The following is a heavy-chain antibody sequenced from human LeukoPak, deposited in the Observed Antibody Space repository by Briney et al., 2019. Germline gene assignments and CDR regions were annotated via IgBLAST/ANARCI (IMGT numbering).Heavy chain of an antibody. Sequence: ASVKLSCKASGYTFTSYDINWVRQATGQGLEWMGWMNPNSGNTGYSQKFQGRVTITRNTSISTAYMELSSLRSEDTAVYYCARSGYYYDSSGYYQMDYWGQGTLVTVSS. V-gene: IGHV1-8*03. CDR2: MNPNSGNT. D-gene: IGHD3-22*01. CDR1: GYTFTSYD. CDR3: ARSGYYYDSSGYYQMDY. J-gene: IGHJ4*02.